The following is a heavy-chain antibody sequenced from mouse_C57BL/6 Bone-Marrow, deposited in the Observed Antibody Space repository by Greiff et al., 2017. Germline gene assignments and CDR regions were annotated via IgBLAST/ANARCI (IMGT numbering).Heavy chain of an antibody. Sequence: QVQLQQSGAELARPGASVKLSCKASGYTFTSYGISWVKQRTGQGLEWIGEIYPRSGNTYYNEKFKGKATLTADKSSSTAYMELRSLTSEDSAGYCGARERTMVTTGCHYFDYWGQGTTLTVSS. CDR3: ARERTMVTTGCHYFDY. CDR1: GYTFTSYG. V-gene: IGHV1-81*01. J-gene: IGHJ2*01. D-gene: IGHD2-2*01. CDR2: IYPRSGNT.